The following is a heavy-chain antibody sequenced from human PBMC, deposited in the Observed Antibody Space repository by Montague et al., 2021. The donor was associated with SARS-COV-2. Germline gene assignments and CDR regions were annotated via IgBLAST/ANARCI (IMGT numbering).Heavy chain of an antibody. J-gene: IGHJ6*02. CDR2: IFGSGST. CDR1: GFTVSRNY. CDR3: AKGGTSYFYGMDV. D-gene: IGHD1-26*01. Sequence: SLRLSCAASGFTVSRNYMGWVRQAPGKGLEWVSVIFGSGSTNYADSVKGGFTISRDISQNTLYLQMNSLRAEDMAVYYCAKGGTSYFYGMDVWGQGTTVAVSS. V-gene: IGHV3-66*01.